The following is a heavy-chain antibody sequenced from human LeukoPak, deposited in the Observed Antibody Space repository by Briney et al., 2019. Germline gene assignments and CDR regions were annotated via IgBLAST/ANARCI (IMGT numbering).Heavy chain of an antibody. CDR3: ARDSLPYDSSGYQGY. D-gene: IGHD3-22*01. Sequence: SGGSLRLPCAASGFTFSTYWMSWVRQAPGKGLEWVANIKQDGSEKYYVDSVKGRFTISRDNAKNSLYLQMNSLRAEDTAVFYCARDSLPYDSSGYQGYWGQGTLVTVSS. CDR2: IKQDGSEK. CDR1: GFTFSTYW. J-gene: IGHJ4*02. V-gene: IGHV3-7*01.